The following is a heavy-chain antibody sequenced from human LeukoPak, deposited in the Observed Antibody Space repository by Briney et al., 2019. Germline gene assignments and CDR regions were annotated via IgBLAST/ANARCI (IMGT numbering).Heavy chain of an antibody. CDR1: GFSFNKYG. V-gene: IGHV3-30*02. D-gene: IGHD4/OR15-4a*01. CDR3: ARRAGAYSHPYDY. J-gene: IGHJ4*02. Sequence: GGSLRLSCAASGFSFNKYGMHWVRQAPGKGLEWVAFIRYDGSNKYYADSVKGRFTISRDNSKNTLYLQMNSLRAEDTAVYYCARRAGAYSHPYDYWGQGTLVTVSS. CDR2: IRYDGSNK.